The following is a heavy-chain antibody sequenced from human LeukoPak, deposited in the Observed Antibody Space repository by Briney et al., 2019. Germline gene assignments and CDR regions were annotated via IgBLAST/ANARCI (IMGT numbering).Heavy chain of an antibody. V-gene: IGHV1-69*05. J-gene: IGHJ4*02. CDR1: GGTFSSYA. D-gene: IGHD5-18*01. CDR2: IIPIFGTA. CDR3: ARDPRGYSYGRGSGLDY. Sequence: SVKVSCKASGGTFSSYAISWVRQAPGQGLEWMGGIIPIFGTANYAQKFQGRVTITTDESTSTAYMELSSLRSEDTAVYYCARDPRGYSYGRGSGLDYWGQGTLVTVSS.